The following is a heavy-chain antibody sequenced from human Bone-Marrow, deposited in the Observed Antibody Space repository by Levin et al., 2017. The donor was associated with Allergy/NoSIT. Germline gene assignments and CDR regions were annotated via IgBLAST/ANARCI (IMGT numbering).Heavy chain of an antibody. J-gene: IGHJ5*02. V-gene: IGHV3-74*01. CDR3: ARGLAAAGFDP. CDR1: GFTFSSYW. CDR2: INSDGSST. D-gene: IGHD6-13*01. Sequence: GGSLRLSCAASGFTFSSYWMHWVRQAPGKGLVWVSRINSDGSSTSYADSVKGRFTISRDNAKNTLYLQMNSLRAEDTALYYCARGLAAAGFDPWGQGTLVTVSS.